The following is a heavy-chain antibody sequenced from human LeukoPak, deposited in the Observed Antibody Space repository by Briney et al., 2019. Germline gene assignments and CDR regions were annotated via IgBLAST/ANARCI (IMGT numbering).Heavy chain of an antibody. Sequence: ASVKVSCKASGYTFTSYGISRVRQAPGQGLEWMGWISAYNGNTNYAQKLQGRVTMTTDTSTSTAYMELRSLRSDDTAVYYCARSLWGKNAFDIWGQGTMVTVSS. V-gene: IGHV1-18*01. D-gene: IGHD3-16*01. J-gene: IGHJ3*02. CDR1: GYTFTSYG. CDR3: ARSLWGKNAFDI. CDR2: ISAYNGNT.